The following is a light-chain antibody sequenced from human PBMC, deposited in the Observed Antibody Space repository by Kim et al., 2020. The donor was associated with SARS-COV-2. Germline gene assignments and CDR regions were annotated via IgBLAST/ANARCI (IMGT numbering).Light chain of an antibody. V-gene: IGLV2-14*03. CDR3: SSYTSSNTVV. J-gene: IGLJ1*01. CDR2: DVT. CDR1: SSDVGGYNY. Sequence: GQSVTISCPGTSSDVGGYNYVSWYQQHPGRAPKLIIYDVTYRPSGVTGRFSASKSGNMASLTISGLQTDDETDYYCSSYTSSNTVVFGTGTKVTVL.